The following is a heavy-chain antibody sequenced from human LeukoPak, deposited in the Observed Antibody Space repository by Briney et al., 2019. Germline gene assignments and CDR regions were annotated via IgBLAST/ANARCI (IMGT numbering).Heavy chain of an antibody. CDR1: GFTFSTYG. J-gene: IGHJ4*02. V-gene: IGHV3-33*01. CDR2: IWYDGSNK. CDR3: ARDYTHYFDY. D-gene: IGHD3-16*01. Sequence: PGGSLRLSCAASGFTFSTYGMHRVRQAPGTGLEWVAVIWYDGSNKYYADSVKGRFTISRDNSKNTLYLQMNSLRAEDTAVYYCARDYTHYFDYWGQGTLVTVSS.